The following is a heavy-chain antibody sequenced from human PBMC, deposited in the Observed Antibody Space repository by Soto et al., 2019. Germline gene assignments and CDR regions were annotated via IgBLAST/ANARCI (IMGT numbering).Heavy chain of an antibody. CDR3: ARHPERIAEIGWFDP. CDR2: IGIGSSTK. D-gene: IGHD6-13*01. J-gene: IGHJ5*02. Sequence: PGGSLRLSCASSGFTFRNYGMNLVRQAPGKGLEWVSYIGIGSSTKYYADSVKGRFTISRDNAKNSLYLQMNSLRAEDTAVYYCARHPERIAEIGWFDPWGQGTLVTVSS. V-gene: IGHV3-48*01. CDR1: GFTFRNYG.